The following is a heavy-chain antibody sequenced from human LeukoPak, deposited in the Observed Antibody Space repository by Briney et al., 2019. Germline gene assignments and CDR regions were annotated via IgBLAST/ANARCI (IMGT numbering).Heavy chain of an antibody. J-gene: IGHJ4*02. CDR3: AKDLSIAVAGAPDY. D-gene: IGHD6-19*01. Sequence: GGSLRLSCAASGFTFSSYAMSWVRQAPGKGLEWVSAISGSGGSTYYADSVKGRFTISRDNSKNTLYLQMNSLRAEDTAVYYCAKDLSIAVAGAPDYWGQGTLVTVSS. V-gene: IGHV3-23*01. CDR1: GFTFSSYA. CDR2: ISGSGGST.